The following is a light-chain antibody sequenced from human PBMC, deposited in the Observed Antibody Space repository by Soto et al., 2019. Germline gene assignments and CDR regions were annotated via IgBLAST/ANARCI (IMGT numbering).Light chain of an antibody. J-gene: IGKJ4*01. V-gene: IGKV3-15*01. Sequence: EIVVTQSPATLSVSPGERATLSCRASQSVSNDLAWYQQKPGQAPRLLIYGASTRATDIPARFSGSGSGTEFTLTISSLQSEDFAVYYCQQYSNWPPVLTFGGGTKVDIK. CDR2: GAS. CDR3: QQYSNWPPVLT. CDR1: QSVSND.